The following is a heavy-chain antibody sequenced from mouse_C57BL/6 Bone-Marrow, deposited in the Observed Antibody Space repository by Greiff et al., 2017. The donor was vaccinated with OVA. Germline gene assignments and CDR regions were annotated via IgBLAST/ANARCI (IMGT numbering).Heavy chain of an antibody. CDR2: IDPSDSYT. V-gene: IGHV1-50*01. CDR1: GYTFTSYW. Sequence: VQLQQPGAELVKPGASVKLSCKASGYTFTSYWMQWVKQRPGQGLEWIGEIDPSDSYTNYNQKFKGKATLTVDTSSSTAYMQLSSLTSEDSAVYYCARWDLYYFDCWGQGTTLTVSS. J-gene: IGHJ2*01. D-gene: IGHD4-1*01. CDR3: ARWDLYYFDC.